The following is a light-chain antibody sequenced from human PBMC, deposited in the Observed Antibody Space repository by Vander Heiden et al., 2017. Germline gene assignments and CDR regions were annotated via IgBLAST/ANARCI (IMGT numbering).Light chain of an antibody. CDR1: QSISSY. Sequence: DIQMTQSPSSLSASVGDRVTITCPASQSISSYLNWYQQKPGKAPKLLIYAASSLQSGVPSRFSGRASATDFTLTISMLQPEDFATYYCQLSDSTPRTFGHGTKVDIK. J-gene: IGKJ3*01. CDR2: AAS. CDR3: QLSDSTPRT. V-gene: IGKV1-39*01.